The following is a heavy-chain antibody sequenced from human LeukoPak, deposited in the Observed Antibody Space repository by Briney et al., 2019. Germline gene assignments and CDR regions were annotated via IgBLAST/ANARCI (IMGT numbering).Heavy chain of an antibody. CDR3: ARLSHYFDSSGYDYVRFFDY. CDR2: MYDSGST. CDR1: GGSISSYS. Sequence: PSETLSLTCTVSGGSISSYSWSWIRQPPGKGLECIGYMYDSGSTNYNPSLKSRVAISVDKSKNQFSLKLSYVTAADTAVYYCARLSHYFDSSGYDYVRFFDYWGQGTLVTVSS. D-gene: IGHD3-22*01. J-gene: IGHJ4*02. V-gene: IGHV4-59*08.